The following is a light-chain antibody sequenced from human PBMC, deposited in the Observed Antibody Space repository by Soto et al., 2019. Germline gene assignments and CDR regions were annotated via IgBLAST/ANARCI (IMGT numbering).Light chain of an antibody. CDR1: QSISNY. CDR2: AAS. V-gene: IGKV1-39*01. Sequence: IQMTQYQSSLSASVGVRVTITFRASQSISNYLNWYQQKPGKAPNLLIYAASTLQSGVPSRFSGSGSGTDFTLTISTLQPEDFATYYCQQSYKSGAFGGVTKA. J-gene: IGKJ4*01. CDR3: QQSYKSGA.